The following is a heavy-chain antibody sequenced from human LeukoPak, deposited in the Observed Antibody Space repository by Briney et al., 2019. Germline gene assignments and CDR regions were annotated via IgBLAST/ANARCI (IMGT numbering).Heavy chain of an antibody. V-gene: IGHV4-30-4*08. CDR2: IYYTGST. D-gene: IGHD6-19*01. J-gene: IGHJ4*02. Sequence: PSQTLSLTCTVSGGSISSGNYYWSWIRQPPGKGLEFIGYIYYTGSTYYNPSLKSRVTISVDRSKNQFSLKLSSVTAADTAVYYCARGGSSGWTWNYRGQGTLVTVSS. CDR3: ARGGSSGWTWNY. CDR1: GGSISSGNYY.